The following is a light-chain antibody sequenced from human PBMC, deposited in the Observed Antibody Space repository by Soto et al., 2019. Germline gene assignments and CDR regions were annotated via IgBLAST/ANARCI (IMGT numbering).Light chain of an antibody. V-gene: IGKV1-5*03. CDR1: QSVSIW. CDR3: QQYNTYSRT. Sequence: DIQMTQSPSTLSASVGDRVTITCRASQSVSIWLAWFQQKPGKAPKLLIYKASSLESGVPSRFSGIGSGTEFTLTSSSLKPDDFATYDCQQYNTYSRTCGQGTKVEIK. CDR2: KAS. J-gene: IGKJ1*01.